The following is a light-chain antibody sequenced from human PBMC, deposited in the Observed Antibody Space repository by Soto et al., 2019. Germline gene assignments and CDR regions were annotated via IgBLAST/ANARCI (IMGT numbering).Light chain of an antibody. Sequence: QSVLTQPASVSGAPGHSITLSCTGTSSDDGSYSRVSWYQQPPGTAPKLMIYDVNNRPSGVPDRFSGSKSGNTASLTISGLQAEDEADYYCSSYTISSTYVFGTGTNATVL. V-gene: IGLV2-18*02. CDR2: DVN. J-gene: IGLJ1*01. CDR1: SSDDGSYSR. CDR3: SSYTISSTYV.